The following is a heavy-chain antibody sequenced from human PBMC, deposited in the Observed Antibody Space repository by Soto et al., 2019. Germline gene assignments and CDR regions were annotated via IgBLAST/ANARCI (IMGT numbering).Heavy chain of an antibody. CDR3: ARLYGSGSTRRVRIDY. Sequence: EVQLVESGGGVVRPGGSLRLSCAASGFTFDDYGMSWVRQAPGKGLEWVSGINWNGGSTGYADSVKGRFTISRDNAKNRLYLQMNSLRAEDTALYYCARLYGSGSTRRVRIDYWGQGTLVTVSS. CDR2: INWNGGST. D-gene: IGHD3-10*01. CDR1: GFTFDDYG. J-gene: IGHJ4*02. V-gene: IGHV3-20*04.